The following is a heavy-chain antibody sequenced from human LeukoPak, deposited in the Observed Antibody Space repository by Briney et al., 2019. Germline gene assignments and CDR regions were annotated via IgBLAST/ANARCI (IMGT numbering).Heavy chain of an antibody. CDR1: GFTFSSYS. J-gene: IGHJ6*03. CDR2: ISRSSSYI. CDR3: ARDGSSTGYYMDV. Sequence: GGSLRLSCAASGFTFSSYSMNWVRQAPGKGMEWVSSISRSSSYIYYADSVQRRFTISSDNAKNSLYLQMNSLRAEDTAVYYCARDGSSTGYYMDVWGKGTTVTVSS. D-gene: IGHD2-2*01. V-gene: IGHV3-21*01.